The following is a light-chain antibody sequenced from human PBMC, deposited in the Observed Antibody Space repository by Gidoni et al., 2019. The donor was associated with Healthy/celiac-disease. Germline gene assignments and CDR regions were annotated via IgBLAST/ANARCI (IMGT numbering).Light chain of an antibody. CDR3: GTWDSSLSAGV. Sequence: QSGLRQPPQVSAARGQKVPISCSGSSSDIGNKYVSWYRQLPGTAPKLLIYNNNKRPSGIPDRFSGSKSGTSATLGITGLQTGDEADYYCGTWDSSLSAGVFGGGTKLTVL. V-gene: IGLV1-51*01. CDR2: NNN. CDR1: SSDIGNKY. J-gene: IGLJ2*01.